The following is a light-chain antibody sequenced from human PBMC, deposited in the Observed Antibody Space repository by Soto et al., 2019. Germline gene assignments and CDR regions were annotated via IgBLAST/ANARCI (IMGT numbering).Light chain of an antibody. CDR2: EVT. V-gene: IGLV2-8*01. J-gene: IGLJ2*01. Sequence: QSALTQPPSASGSPGQSVTISCTGTSSDVGGYNYVSWYQQHPGKAPKLMIYEVTKRPSGVPDRFSGSKSGNTAFLTVSGLQAEDEADYYCSSYAASNNVVFGGGTKLTVL. CDR1: SSDVGGYNY. CDR3: SSYAASNNVV.